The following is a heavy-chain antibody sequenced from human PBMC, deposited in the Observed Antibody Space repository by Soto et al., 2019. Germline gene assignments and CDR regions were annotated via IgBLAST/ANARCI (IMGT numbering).Heavy chain of an antibody. CDR2: ISGSGGSA. CDR3: AKQPVVTIFGVARFDY. J-gene: IGHJ4*02. Sequence: EVQLLESGGGLVQPGGSLRLSCAVSGFTFSNYAMSWVRQAPGKWLEWVSAISGSGGSAYYGDSVKGRFTISRDNSKNSLFLQMNSLRAEDTAVYFCAKQPVVTIFGVARFDYWGQGTLVTVSS. CDR1: GFTFSNYA. V-gene: IGHV3-23*01. D-gene: IGHD3-3*01.